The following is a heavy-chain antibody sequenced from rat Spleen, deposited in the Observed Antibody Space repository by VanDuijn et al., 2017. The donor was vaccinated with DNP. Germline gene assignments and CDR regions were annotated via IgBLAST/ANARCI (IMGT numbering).Heavy chain of an antibody. CDR1: GFIFSNYW. CDR2: ISYDGSST. D-gene: IGHD4-3*01. J-gene: IGHJ3*01. CDR3: TTQSNSGYGGFAY. Sequence: EVQLVESGGGPVQPGRSLKLSCVASGFIFSNYWMTWIRQAPGKGLEWVASISYDGSSTYYRDSVKGRFTISRENAKSTLYLQMDSLRSEDTATYYCTTQSNSGYGGFAYWGQGTLVTVSS. V-gene: IGHV5-31*01.